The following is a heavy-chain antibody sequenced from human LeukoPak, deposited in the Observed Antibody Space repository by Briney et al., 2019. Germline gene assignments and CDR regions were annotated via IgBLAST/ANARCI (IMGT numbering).Heavy chain of an antibody. CDR1: GDSVSSNSAA. J-gene: IGHJ5*02. Sequence: SQTLSLTCAISGDSVSSNSAAWNWITQSPSRGLEWLGRTYYRSKWYNDYAVSVKSRITINPDTSKNQFSLQLNSVTPEDTAVYYCAREPTTVKYNWFDPWGQGTLVTVSS. D-gene: IGHD4-17*01. CDR3: AREPTTVKYNWFDP. V-gene: IGHV6-1*01. CDR2: TYYRSKWYN.